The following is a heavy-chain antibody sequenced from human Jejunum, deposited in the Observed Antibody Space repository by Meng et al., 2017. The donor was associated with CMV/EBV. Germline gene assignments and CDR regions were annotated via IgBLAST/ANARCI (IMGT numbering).Heavy chain of an antibody. J-gene: IGHJ4*02. Sequence: HGPLVQFGGYVKKPGATVKVSCKASGYTFTNYGITWVRQAPGQGLEWMGWISAYNGNTNYAQTLQGRVTMTTDTSTSTAYMELGSLRSDDTAVYYCARVEVGITSGDYWGQGTLVTVSS. CDR3: ARVEVGITSGDY. CDR1: GYTFTNYG. CDR2: ISAYNGNT. V-gene: IGHV1-18*01. D-gene: IGHD1-26*01.